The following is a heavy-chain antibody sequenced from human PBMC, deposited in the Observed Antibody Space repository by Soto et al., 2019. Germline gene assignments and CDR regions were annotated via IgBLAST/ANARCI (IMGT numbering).Heavy chain of an antibody. CDR3: ARRAVAGTEAFDI. V-gene: IGHV5-51*01. J-gene: IGHJ3*02. Sequence: PGESLKISCQTSGYTFSSNWIGWVRQMPGKGLEWMGIIYPGDSDTRYSPSFQGQVTISADKSVSTAYLQWSSLKASDTAMYYCARRAVAGTEAFDIWGQGTMVTVS. CDR2: IYPGDSDT. D-gene: IGHD6-19*01. CDR1: GYTFSSNW.